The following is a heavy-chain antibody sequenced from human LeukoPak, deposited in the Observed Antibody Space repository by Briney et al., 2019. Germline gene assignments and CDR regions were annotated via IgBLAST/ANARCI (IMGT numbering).Heavy chain of an antibody. CDR3: ARDEYCSSTSCSLGLFDY. J-gene: IGHJ4*02. CDR2: IYYSGST. Sequence: SETLSLTCTVSGGSISSSSYYWGWIRQPPGKGLEWIGSIYYSGSTYYNPSLKSRVTISVDTSKNQFSLKLSSVTAADTAVYYCARDEYCSSTSCSLGLFDYWGQGTLVTVSS. CDR1: GGSISSSSYY. D-gene: IGHD2-2*01. V-gene: IGHV4-39*07.